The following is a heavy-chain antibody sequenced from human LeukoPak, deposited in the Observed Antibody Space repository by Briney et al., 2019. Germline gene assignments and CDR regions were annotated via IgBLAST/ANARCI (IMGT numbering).Heavy chain of an antibody. D-gene: IGHD5-24*01. Sequence: GGSLRLSCAASGFTFSNVGVSWVSQAPGKGLEWVGRIKSNTDGGTTHYAVPVKGRFTISRDDSKNTLYLQMNSLKTEDTALYYCTTAAESWLQPDYWGQGTRVTVSS. CDR2: IKSNTDGGTT. CDR3: TTAAESWLQPDY. CDR1: GFTFSNVG. V-gene: IGHV3-15*01. J-gene: IGHJ4*02.